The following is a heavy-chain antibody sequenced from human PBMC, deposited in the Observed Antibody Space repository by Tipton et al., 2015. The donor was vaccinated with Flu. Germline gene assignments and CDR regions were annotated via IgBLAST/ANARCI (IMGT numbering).Heavy chain of an antibody. CDR3: ARHRGMGDGDIRFLEWNNCFDP. J-gene: IGHJ5*02. D-gene: IGHD3-3*01. CDR1: GDSISSRYY. V-gene: IGHV4-38-2*02. CDR2: IFRTGST. Sequence: GLVKPSETLSLTCTISGDSISSRYYWGWIRQPPGKGLEWIGNIFRTGSTYYNPSLKSRVTISVDTSKNQFSLRLSSVTATDTAVYYCARHRGMGDGDIRFLEWNNCFDPWGQGTLVTVSS.